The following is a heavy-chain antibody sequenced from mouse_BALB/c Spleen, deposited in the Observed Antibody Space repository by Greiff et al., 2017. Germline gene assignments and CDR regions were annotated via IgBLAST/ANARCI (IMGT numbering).Heavy chain of an antibody. Sequence: VHLVESGPGLVAPSQSLSITCTVSGFSLTSYGVHWVRQPPGKGLEWLGVIWAGGSTNYNSALMSRLSISKDNSKSQVFLKMNSLQTDDTAMYYCARDELTGKGFAYWGQGTLVTVSA. CDR3: ARDELTGKGFAY. CDR1: GFSLTSYG. J-gene: IGHJ3*01. CDR2: IWAGGST. V-gene: IGHV2-9*02. D-gene: IGHD4-1*01.